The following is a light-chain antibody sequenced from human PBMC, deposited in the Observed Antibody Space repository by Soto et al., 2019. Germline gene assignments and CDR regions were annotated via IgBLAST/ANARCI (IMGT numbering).Light chain of an antibody. CDR1: QSVSSY. V-gene: IGKV3-11*01. J-gene: IGKJ3*01. CDR3: QQRTFWPT. Sequence: EDVLTQSPATLSLSPGETATLSCRASQSVSSYLAWYQQRPGQPPRLLIYATSNRATGVPARFSGSGSGTDFTLTISSLEPEDFAVYFCQQRTFWPTFGPGTKVDI. CDR2: ATS.